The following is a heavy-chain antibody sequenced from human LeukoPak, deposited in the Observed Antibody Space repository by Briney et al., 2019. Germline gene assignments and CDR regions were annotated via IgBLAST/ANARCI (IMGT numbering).Heavy chain of an antibody. J-gene: IGHJ5*02. CDR2: IIPILGIA. D-gene: IGHD3-3*01. Sequence: ASVKVSCKASGGTFSSYTISWVRQAPGQGLEWMGRIIPILGIANYAQKFQGRVTITADKSTSTAYMELSSLRSEDTAVYYCARTNYDFWSGYPLGVDPWGQGTLVTVPS. CDR3: ARTNYDFWSGYPLGVDP. CDR1: GGTFSSYT. V-gene: IGHV1-69*02.